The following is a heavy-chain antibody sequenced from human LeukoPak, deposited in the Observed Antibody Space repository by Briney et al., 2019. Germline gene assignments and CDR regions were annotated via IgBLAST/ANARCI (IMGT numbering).Heavy chain of an antibody. CDR1: GYSFTSYW. CDR3: ARHSMGYCSSTSCYRWIDY. V-gene: IGHV5-51*01. Sequence: GESLQISCKGSGYSFTSYWIGWVRQLPGKGLEWMGIIYPGDSDTRYSPSFQGQVTISADKSISTAYLQWSSLKASDTAMYYCARHSMGYCSSTSCYRWIDYWGQGTLVTVSS. J-gene: IGHJ4*02. CDR2: IYPGDSDT. D-gene: IGHD2-2*02.